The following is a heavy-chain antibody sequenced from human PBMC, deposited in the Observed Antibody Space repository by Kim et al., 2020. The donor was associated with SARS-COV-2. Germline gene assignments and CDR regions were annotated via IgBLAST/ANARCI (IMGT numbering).Heavy chain of an antibody. Sequence: IYYADSVKARFAIARDNAKNSLFLQTNSLRAEDTAVYYCARLQWLGYFDYWGQGTLVTVSS. V-gene: IGHV3-11*01. CDR3: ARLQWLGYFDY. D-gene: IGHD6-19*01. J-gene: IGHJ4*02. CDR2: I.